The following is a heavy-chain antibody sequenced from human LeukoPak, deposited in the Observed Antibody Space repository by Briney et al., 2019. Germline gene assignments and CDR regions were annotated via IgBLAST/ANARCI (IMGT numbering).Heavy chain of an antibody. CDR1: GFTFSSYG. CDR2: IRYDGSNK. J-gene: IGHJ4*02. Sequence: GGSLRLSCAASGFTFSSYGMHWVRQAPGKGLEWVAFIRYDGSNKYYADSVKGRFTISRDNSKNTLYLQMNSLRAEDTAVYYCARHRLGSGILADYWGQGTLVTVSS. D-gene: IGHD3-10*01. CDR3: ARHRLGSGILADY. V-gene: IGHV3-30*02.